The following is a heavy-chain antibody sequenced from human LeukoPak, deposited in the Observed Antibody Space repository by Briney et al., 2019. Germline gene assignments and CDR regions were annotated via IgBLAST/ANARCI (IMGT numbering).Heavy chain of an antibody. D-gene: IGHD4-11*01. CDR3: ARSLPYSNGFDY. CDR2: IYYSGST. V-gene: IGHV4-39*07. CDR1: GGSISSSSYY. J-gene: IGHJ4*02. Sequence: WETLSLTCTVSGGSISSSSYYWGWIRQPPGKGLGWIVSIYYSGSTYYNPSLKSRVTISVDTSKNQFSLKLSSVTAADTAVYYCARSLPYSNGFDYWGQGTLVTVSS.